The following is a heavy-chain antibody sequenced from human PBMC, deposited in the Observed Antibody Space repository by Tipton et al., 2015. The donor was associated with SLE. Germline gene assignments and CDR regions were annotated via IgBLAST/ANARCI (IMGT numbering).Heavy chain of an antibody. J-gene: IGHJ4*02. CDR3: AREGGSSGFSYYFDY. V-gene: IGHV4-30-4*01. CDR1: GGSISSGDYY. D-gene: IGHD6-19*01. Sequence: TLSLTCTVSGGSISSGDYYWSWIRQPPGKGLEWIGYIYYSGSTYYNPSLKSRVTISVDRSKNQFSLKLSSVTAADTAVYYCAREGGSSGFSYYFDYWGQGTLVTVSS. CDR2: IYYSGST.